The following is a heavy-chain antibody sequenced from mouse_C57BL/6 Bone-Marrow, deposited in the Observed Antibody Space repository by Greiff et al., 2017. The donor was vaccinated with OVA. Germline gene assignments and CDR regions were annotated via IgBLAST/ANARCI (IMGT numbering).Heavy chain of an antibody. Sequence: VQLQESGAELVKPGASVKISCKASGYAFSSYWMNWVKQRPGKGLEWIGQIYPGDGDTNYNGKFKGKATLTADKSSSTAYMQLSSLTSEDSAVYFCAREYYYGSSRYFDYWGQGTTLTVSS. D-gene: IGHD1-1*01. CDR2: IYPGDGDT. J-gene: IGHJ2*01. V-gene: IGHV1-80*01. CDR3: AREYYYGSSRYFDY. CDR1: GYAFSSYW.